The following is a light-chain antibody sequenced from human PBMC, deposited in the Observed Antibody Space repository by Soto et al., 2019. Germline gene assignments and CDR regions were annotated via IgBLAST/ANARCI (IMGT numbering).Light chain of an antibody. V-gene: IGLV1-47*02. CDR1: SSNIGDNY. CDR2: SNN. Sequence: QSVLTQPPSASGTPGQRVTISCSGISSNIGDNYVYWYQQFPGAAPKLLIYSNNQRPLGDPDRFSASKSGTSASLAINGHRSEHEADYYCATWDDSLSGHWVFGGGTQLTVL. J-gene: IGLJ3*02. CDR3: ATWDDSLSGHWV.